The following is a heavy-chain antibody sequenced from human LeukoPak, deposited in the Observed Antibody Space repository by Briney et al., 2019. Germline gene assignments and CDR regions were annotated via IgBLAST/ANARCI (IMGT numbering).Heavy chain of an antibody. Sequence: SAGSLRLSCAASGFTFSRYGLHWVRQAPGKGLEWVADIANDGKDKKYADSVKGRLTISRDNSKSTLYLQMNSLRAEDTAVYYCAKDQQVGAAAYYFDSWGQGTLVTVSS. V-gene: IGHV3-30*18. CDR2: IANDGKDK. J-gene: IGHJ4*02. CDR1: GFTFSRYG. CDR3: AKDQQVGAAAYYFDS. D-gene: IGHD6-13*01.